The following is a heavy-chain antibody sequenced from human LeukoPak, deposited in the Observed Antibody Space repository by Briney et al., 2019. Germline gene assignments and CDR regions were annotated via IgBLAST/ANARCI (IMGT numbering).Heavy chain of an antibody. CDR2: ISYDGSNK. J-gene: IGHJ4*02. CDR3: AKDLQLWFGELLSAFDC. CDR1: GFTFSSYG. V-gene: IGHV3-30*18. Sequence: GRSLRLSCAASGFTFSSYGMHWVRQAPGKGLEWVAVISYDGSNKYYADSVKGRFTISRDNSKNTLYLQMNSLRAEDTAVYYCAKDLQLWFGELLSAFDCWGQGTLVTVSS. D-gene: IGHD3-10*01.